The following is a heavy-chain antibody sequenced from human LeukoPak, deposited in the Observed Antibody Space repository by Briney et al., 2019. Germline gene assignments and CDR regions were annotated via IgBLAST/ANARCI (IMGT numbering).Heavy chain of an antibody. D-gene: IGHD3-10*01. CDR2: INHSGST. CDR1: GGSFSGYY. V-gene: IGHV4-34*01. J-gene: IGHJ4*02. CDR3: ARAGSGARGSGTKPKSFDY. Sequence: SETLSLTCAVYGGSFSGYYWSWIRQPPGKGLEWIGEINHSGSTNYNPSLKSRVTISVDTSKNQFSLKLSSVTAADTAVYYCARAGSGARGSGTKPKSFDYWGQGTLVTVSS.